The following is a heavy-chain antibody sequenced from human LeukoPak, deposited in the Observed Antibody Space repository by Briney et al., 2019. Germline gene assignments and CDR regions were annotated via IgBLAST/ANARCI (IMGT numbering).Heavy chain of an antibody. V-gene: IGHV4-59*08. J-gene: IGHJ4*02. CDR2: IYYSGST. Sequence: SETLSLTCTVSGGSISSYYWSWIRQPPGKGLEWIGYIYYSGSTNYNPSLKSRVTISVDTSKNQFSLKLSSVTAADTAVYYCARRRHHCSSTSCYPYYFDYWGQGTLVTVSS. CDR1: GGSISSYY. CDR3: ARRRHHCSSTSCYPYYFDY. D-gene: IGHD2-2*01.